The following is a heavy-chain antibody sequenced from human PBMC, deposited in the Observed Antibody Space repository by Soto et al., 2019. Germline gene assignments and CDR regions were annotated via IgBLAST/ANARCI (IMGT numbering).Heavy chain of an antibody. CDR1: GYTFTSYG. CDR3: AGDRGYNWNYGWFDP. Sequence: QVQLVQSGAEVKKPGASVKVSCKASGYTFTSYGISWVRQAPGQGLEWMGRISPYNGNTNYAQKLQGRVTMTTDTSTSTAYMELRSLRSDDTAVYYCAGDRGYNWNYGWFDPWGQGTLVTVSS. J-gene: IGHJ5*02. CDR2: ISPYNGNT. V-gene: IGHV1-18*01. D-gene: IGHD1-7*01.